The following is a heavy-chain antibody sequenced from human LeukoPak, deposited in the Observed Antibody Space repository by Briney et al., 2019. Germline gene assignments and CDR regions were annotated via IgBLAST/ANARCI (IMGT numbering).Heavy chain of an antibody. D-gene: IGHD6-19*01. V-gene: IGHV4-39*01. CDR1: GGSISSCSYY. Sequence: SETLSLTCTVSGGSISSCSYYWGWIRQPPGKGLVWIGTISYSGSTYYNPSLKSRVIISVDTSKNQFSLKVSSVTAADTAVYYCARLSRVAGRLNGIDPWGQGILVTVSS. CDR3: ARLSRVAGRLNGIDP. J-gene: IGHJ5*02. CDR2: ISYSGST.